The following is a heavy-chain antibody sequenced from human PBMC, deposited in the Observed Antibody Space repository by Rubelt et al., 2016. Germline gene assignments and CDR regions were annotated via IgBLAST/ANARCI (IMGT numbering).Heavy chain of an antibody. V-gene: IGHV4-59*12. CDR1: GGSISSYY. CDR2: INHGGST. D-gene: IGHD2-2*01. J-gene: IGHJ4*02. Sequence: QVQLQESGPGLVKPSETLSLTCTVSGGSISSYYWSWIRQPPGKGLEWIGEINHGGSTNYNPSLKSRVTISVDTSKNQFSLKLSSVTAADTAVYYCARVGGIYCSSTSCLNPFDYWGQGTLVTVSS. CDR3: ARVGGIYCSSTSCLNPFDY.